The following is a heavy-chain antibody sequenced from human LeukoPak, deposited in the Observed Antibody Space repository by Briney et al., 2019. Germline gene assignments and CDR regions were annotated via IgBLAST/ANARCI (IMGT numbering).Heavy chain of an antibody. CDR1: GGSISSYY. D-gene: IGHD6-13*01. CDR2: IYYSGST. J-gene: IGHJ4*02. V-gene: IGHV4-59*01. Sequence: SETLSLTCTVSGGSISSYYWSWIRRPPGKGLEWIGYIYYSGSTNYNPSLKSRVTISVDTSKNQFSLKLSSVTAADTAVYYCARDFYSSSFGPFDYWGQGTLVTVSS. CDR3: ARDFYSSSFGPFDY.